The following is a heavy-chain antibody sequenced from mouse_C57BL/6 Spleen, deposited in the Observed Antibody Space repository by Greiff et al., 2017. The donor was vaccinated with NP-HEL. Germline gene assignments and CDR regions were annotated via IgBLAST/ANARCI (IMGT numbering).Heavy chain of an antibody. D-gene: IGHD2-1*01. Sequence: QVQLQQPGAELVKPGASVKLSCKASGYTFTSYWMHWVKQRPGQGLEWIGMIHPNSGSTNYNEKFKSKATLTVYKSSSTAYMQLSSLTSEDSAVYYCARWGYYGYFDYWGQGTTLTVSS. CDR2: IHPNSGST. V-gene: IGHV1-64*01. CDR3: ARWGYYGYFDY. CDR1: GYTFTSYW. J-gene: IGHJ2*01.